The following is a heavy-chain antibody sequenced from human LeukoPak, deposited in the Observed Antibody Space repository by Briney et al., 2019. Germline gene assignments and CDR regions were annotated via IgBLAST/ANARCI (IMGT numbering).Heavy chain of an antibody. CDR3: ASLSIGPSPYFYYYMDV. CDR1: GASIDSYY. CDR2: IYTSGNT. Sequence: PSETLSLTCSVSGASIDSYYWGWIRQPPGKGLEWIGYIYTSGNTTYNPSLKSPVTISMDTSKNQFSLRMRSVTAADTAVYYCASLSIGPSPYFYYYMDVWGKGTSVTVSS. V-gene: IGHV4-4*09. D-gene: IGHD2-21*01. J-gene: IGHJ6*03.